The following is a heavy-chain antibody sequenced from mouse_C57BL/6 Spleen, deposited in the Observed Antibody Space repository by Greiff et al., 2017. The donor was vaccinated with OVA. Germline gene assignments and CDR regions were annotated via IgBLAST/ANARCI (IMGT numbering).Heavy chain of an antibody. V-gene: IGHV1-69*01. D-gene: IGHD4-1*01. CDR1: GYTFTSYW. CDR3: ARSGTGTSLAY. CDR2: IDPSDSYT. Sequence: VQLQQPGAELVMPGASVKLSCKASGYTFTSYWMHWVKQRPGQGLEWIGEIDPSDSYTNYNQKFKGKSTLTVDKSSSTAYMQLSSLTSEDSAVYYCARSGTGTSLAYWGQGTLVTVSA. J-gene: IGHJ3*01.